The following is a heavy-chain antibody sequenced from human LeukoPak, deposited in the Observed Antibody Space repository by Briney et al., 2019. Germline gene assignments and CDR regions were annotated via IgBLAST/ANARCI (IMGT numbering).Heavy chain of an antibody. Sequence: PGGSLRLSCAASGFTFSSYGMHWVRQAPGKGLEWVAVISYDGSNKYYADSVKGRFTISRDNSKNTLYLQMNSLRAEDTAVYYCARDEAYYGSGSYYNFDYWGQGTLVTVSS. D-gene: IGHD3-10*01. CDR2: ISYDGSNK. CDR1: GFTFSSYG. CDR3: ARDEAYYGSGSYYNFDY. V-gene: IGHV3-30*19. J-gene: IGHJ4*02.